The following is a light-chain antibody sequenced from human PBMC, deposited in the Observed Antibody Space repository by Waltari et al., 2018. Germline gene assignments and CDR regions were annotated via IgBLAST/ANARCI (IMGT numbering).Light chain of an antibody. CDR1: QTVSND. V-gene: IGKV3-15*01. J-gene: IGKJ4*01. Sequence: ETVMTQSPATLSVSPGERATLSCRASQTVSNDLAWYQQKPGQAPRLLIYGASTRPTGVPARFSGSGSGREFTLTISSLQSDDFEVYYCQQYHNWPLTFGGGTKVEIK. CDR3: QQYHNWPLT. CDR2: GAS.